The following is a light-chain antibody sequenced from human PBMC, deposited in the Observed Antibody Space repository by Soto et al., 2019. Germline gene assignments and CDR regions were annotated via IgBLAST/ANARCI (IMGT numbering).Light chain of an antibody. CDR2: GAS. J-gene: IGKJ1*01. CDR1: QSVSSSY. CDR3: QHYSDWPRT. Sequence: EVVVTQSPAALSVSPGERATLSCRASQSVSSSYLSWYQQKPGQTPRLLIYGASTRATGIPARFSGSGSGTEFTLTISSLQSEDFAVYYCQHYSDWPRTFGQGTKVDIK. V-gene: IGKV3-15*01.